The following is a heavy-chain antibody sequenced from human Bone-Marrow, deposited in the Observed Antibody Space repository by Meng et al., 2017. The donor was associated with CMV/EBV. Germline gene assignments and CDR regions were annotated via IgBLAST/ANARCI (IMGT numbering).Heavy chain of an antibody. Sequence: SVKVSCKASGGTFSSYTISWVRQAPGQGLEWMGRIIPILGIANYAQKFQGRVTITADKSTSTAYMELSSLRSEDTAVYYCARAGGAIRPPFDYWGQGTLVTVSS. CDR2: IIPILGIA. CDR3: ARAGGAIRPPFDY. CDR1: GGTFSSYT. V-gene: IGHV1-69*02. D-gene: IGHD6-6*01. J-gene: IGHJ4*02.